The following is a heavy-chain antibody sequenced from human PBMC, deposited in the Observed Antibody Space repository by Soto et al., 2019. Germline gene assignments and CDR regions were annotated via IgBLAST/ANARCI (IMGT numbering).Heavy chain of an antibody. V-gene: IGHV1-69*01. D-gene: IGHD6-13*01. J-gene: IGHJ5*02. CDR2: IIPIFGTA. CDR3: ARGEAAAARKYNWFDP. Sequence: QVQLVKSGAEVKKPGSSGKVSCKASGGTFSSYAISWVRQAPGQGLEWMGEIIPIFGTANYAQKFQGRVTITADESTSTAYMELSSLRSEDTAVYYCARGEAAAARKYNWFDPWGQGTLVTVSS. CDR1: GGTFSSYA.